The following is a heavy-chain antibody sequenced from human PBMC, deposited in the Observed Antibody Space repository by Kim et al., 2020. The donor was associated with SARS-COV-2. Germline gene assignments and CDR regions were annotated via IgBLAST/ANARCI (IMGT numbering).Heavy chain of an antibody. CDR3: ARGIAVVPEAPGYMDG. Sequence: SETLSLTCAVYSGSFSDYYWTWIRQAPGMALEWIGEINHSGITNYNPSLKSRVSMFVDKSKNQFSLRMTSLTAADTAVYYCARGIAVVPEAPGYMDGWG. CDR1: SGSFSDYY. V-gene: IGHV4-34*01. CDR2: INHSGIT. J-gene: IGHJ6*03. D-gene: IGHD2-21*01.